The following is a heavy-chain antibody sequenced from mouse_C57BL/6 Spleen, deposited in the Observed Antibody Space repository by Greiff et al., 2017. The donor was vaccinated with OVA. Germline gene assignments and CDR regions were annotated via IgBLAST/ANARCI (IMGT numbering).Heavy chain of an antibody. CDR1: GYTFTSYW. Sequence: VQLQQPGAELVKPGASVKLSCKASGYTFTSYWMHWVKQRPGQGLEWIGMIHPNSGSTNYNEKFKSKATLTVDKSPSTAYMQLSSLTSEDSAVYYCARDGSTPFAYWGQGTLVTVSA. J-gene: IGHJ3*01. CDR2: IHPNSGST. CDR3: ARDGSTPFAY. D-gene: IGHD1-1*01. V-gene: IGHV1-64*01.